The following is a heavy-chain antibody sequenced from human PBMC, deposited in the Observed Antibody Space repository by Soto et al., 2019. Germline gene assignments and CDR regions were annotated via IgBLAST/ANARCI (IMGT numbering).Heavy chain of an antibody. CDR1: GYTFSSYH. J-gene: IGHJ4*02. V-gene: IGHV1-18*01. D-gene: IGHD3-10*01. CDR2: ISAYNGNT. CDR3: ARDGPPTDY. Sequence: QVQLVQSGAEVKKPGASVKVSCKASGYTFSSYHISWVRQAPGQGLEWMGWISAYNGNTNYAQKLXXXXTXXXXXXXXXXXXXXXXXXXXDXAVYYCARDGPPTDYWGQGTLVTVSS.